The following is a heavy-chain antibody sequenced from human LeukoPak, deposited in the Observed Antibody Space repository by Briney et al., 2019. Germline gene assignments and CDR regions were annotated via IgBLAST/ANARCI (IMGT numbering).Heavy chain of an antibody. CDR2: ISGDRGRT. Sequence: GGSLRLSCAASGFTFSSYGMHWVRQAPGKGLEWVSTISGDRGRTDYADSVKGRFTISRDSSKNTLYLQMNSLRADDTAVYYCAKGLVEAYYYYYMDVWGKGTTVTVSS. CDR1: GFTFSSYG. CDR3: AKGLVEAYYYYYMDV. V-gene: IGHV3-23*01. D-gene: IGHD6-19*01. J-gene: IGHJ6*03.